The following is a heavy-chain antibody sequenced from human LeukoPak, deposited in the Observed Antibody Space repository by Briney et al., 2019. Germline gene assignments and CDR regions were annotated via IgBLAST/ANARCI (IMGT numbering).Heavy chain of an antibody. D-gene: IGHD3-16*01. CDR3: ARGYGSYYGMDV. CDR1: GFTFSTYE. J-gene: IGHJ6*02. CDR2: SSVSGSSI. V-gene: IGHV3-48*03. Sequence: GGSLRLSCAASGFTFSTYEMNWVRQAPGKGLEWVSYSSVSGSSIYYADSVKGRFTISRDNAKNSLYLQMNSLRAEDTAVYYCARGYGSYYGMDVWGQGTMVTVSS.